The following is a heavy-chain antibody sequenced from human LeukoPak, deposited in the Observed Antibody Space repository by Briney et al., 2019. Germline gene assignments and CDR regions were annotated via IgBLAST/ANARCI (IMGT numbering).Heavy chain of an antibody. J-gene: IGHJ3*02. CDR3: AKETIKYIYGPGAFDI. V-gene: IGHV3-23*01. D-gene: IGHD5-18*01. CDR1: GFTLSSYG. CDR2: ISGSGGTT. Sequence: GGSLRLSCAASGFTLSSYGMSWVRQAPGKGLEWVSGISGSGGTTYYPDSVKGRFTISRDNSKNTLYLQMNSLRAEDTALYYCAKETIKYIYGPGAFDIWGQGTLVTVSS.